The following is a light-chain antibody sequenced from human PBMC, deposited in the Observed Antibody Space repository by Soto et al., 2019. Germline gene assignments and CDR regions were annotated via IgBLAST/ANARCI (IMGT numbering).Light chain of an antibody. Sequence: EIVLTQSPATLSLSPGVRATRSFGASQSVSSTYIAWYQQRPGLAPRLLIYDASFRASGVPDRFSGSGSGTDFTLTISRLEPENFAVYYCQHYGNYFTFGGGTKVDI. J-gene: IGKJ4*01. CDR1: QSVSSTY. V-gene: IGKV3D-20*01. CDR2: DAS. CDR3: QHYGNYFT.